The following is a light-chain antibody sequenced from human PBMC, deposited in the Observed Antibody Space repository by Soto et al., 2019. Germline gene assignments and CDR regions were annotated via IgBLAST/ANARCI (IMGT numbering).Light chain of an antibody. V-gene: IGKV3-15*01. J-gene: IGKJ1*01. Sequence: EIVMTHSPATLSVSPGERATLSCWDSQNVRSNLAWYQQKPGQAPRLLIYGACTRQTGILARFSGRGSGTEFILTISSLQSEDFAVYYCQQYDDWPETFGQGTKVDIK. CDR2: GAC. CDR1: QNVRSN. CDR3: QQYDDWPET.